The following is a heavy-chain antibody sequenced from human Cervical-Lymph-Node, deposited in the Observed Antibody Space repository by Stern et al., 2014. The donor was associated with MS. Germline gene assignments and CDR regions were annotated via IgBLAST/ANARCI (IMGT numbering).Heavy chain of an antibody. CDR1: GFNFSDYS. V-gene: IGHV3-48*02. CDR2: VSNTGTAI. CDR3: VRTWRENTFDS. D-gene: IGHD5-24*01. Sequence: EEQLVESGGKLGQPGGSLRLSCAASGFNFSDYSMSWVRQAPGQGLEWVSFVSNTGTAIYYADSVKGRFTISRDMARNSVYLQMNSLRDEDTAVYYCVRTWRENTFDSWGQGILVTVSS. J-gene: IGHJ4*02.